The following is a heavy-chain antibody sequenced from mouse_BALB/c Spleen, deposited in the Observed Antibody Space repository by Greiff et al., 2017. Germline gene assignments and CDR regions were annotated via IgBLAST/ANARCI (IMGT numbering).Heavy chain of an antibody. Sequence: DVKLVESGGGLVQPGGSMKLSCVASGFTFSNYWMNWVRQSPEKGLEWVAEIRLKSNNYATHYAESVKGRFTISRDDSKSSVYLQMNNLRAEDTGIYYCTRLYYDYGRFAYWGQGTLVTVSA. V-gene: IGHV6-6*02. CDR3: TRLYYDYGRFAY. D-gene: IGHD2-4*01. CDR1: GFTFSNYW. J-gene: IGHJ3*01. CDR2: IRLKSNNYAT.